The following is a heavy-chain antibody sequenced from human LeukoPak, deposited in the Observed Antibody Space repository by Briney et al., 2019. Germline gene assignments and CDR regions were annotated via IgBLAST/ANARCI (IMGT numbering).Heavy chain of an antibody. CDR2: INQDGSDK. J-gene: IGHJ6*02. D-gene: IGHD3-10*01. V-gene: IGHV3-7*01. CDR3: AWYGVTHGLDV. CDR1: GFSLSNYW. Sequence: GGSLRLSCAASGFSLSNYWMSWVRQAPGKGLEWVANINQDGSDKYYVDSVMGRFTISKDNAKNSVYLQMNSLRPEDTAIYYCAWYGVTHGLDVWGQGTTVTVSS.